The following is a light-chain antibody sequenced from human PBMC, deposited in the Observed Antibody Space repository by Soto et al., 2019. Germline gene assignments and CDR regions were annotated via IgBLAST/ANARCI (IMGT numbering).Light chain of an antibody. J-gene: IGKJ2*01. V-gene: IGKV1D-12*01. CDR3: QQANSLPYT. Sequence: DIQMTQSPSSVSASVGDRVTITCRASQDISFWLAWDQQKPGKAPELLIYAASTVQDGVPPRFSGSGSGRDFTLAITRLQAEDFGAYYCQQANSLPYTFGQGTKV. CDR1: QDISFW. CDR2: AAS.